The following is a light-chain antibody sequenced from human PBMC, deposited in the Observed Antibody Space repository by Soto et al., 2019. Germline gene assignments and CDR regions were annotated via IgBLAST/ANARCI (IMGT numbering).Light chain of an antibody. Sequence: EIVLTQSPCTLSLSPGERATLSCRASQSVSSSYLAWYQQKPGQAPRLLIYGTSSRATGIPARFSGSGSGTEFSLTISTLESEDFAVYYCQHYNNWPLKFGQGTKVDIK. J-gene: IGKJ1*01. CDR2: GTS. V-gene: IGKV3-15*01. CDR3: QHYNNWPLK. CDR1: QSVSSSY.